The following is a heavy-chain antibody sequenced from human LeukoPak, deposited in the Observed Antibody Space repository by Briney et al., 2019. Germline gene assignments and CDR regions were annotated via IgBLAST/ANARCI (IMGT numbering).Heavy chain of an antibody. Sequence: GASVKVSCKASGYTFTSYGISWVRQAPGRGLEWMGWISAYNGNTNYAQRLQGRVTMTTDTSTSTAYMELRSLRSDDTAVYYCARVFPYSGSYDSDYWGQGTLVTVSS. CDR2: ISAYNGNT. CDR3: ARVFPYSGSYDSDY. D-gene: IGHD1-26*01. J-gene: IGHJ4*02. V-gene: IGHV1-18*01. CDR1: GYTFTSYG.